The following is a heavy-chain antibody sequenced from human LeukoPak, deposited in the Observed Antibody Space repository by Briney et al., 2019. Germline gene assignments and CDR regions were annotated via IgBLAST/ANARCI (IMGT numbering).Heavy chain of an antibody. CDR3: ARVKYYDSSGYYPPPHAFDI. D-gene: IGHD3-22*01. J-gene: IGHJ3*02. CDR2: IYHSGST. CDR1: GGSISSGGYS. V-gene: IGHV4-30-2*01. Sequence: SETLALTCAVSGGSISSGGYSWSWIRQPPGKGLEWIGYIYHSGSTYYNPSLKSRVTISVDRSKNQFSLKLSSVTAADTAVYYCARVKYYDSSGYYPPPHAFDIWGQGTMVTVSS.